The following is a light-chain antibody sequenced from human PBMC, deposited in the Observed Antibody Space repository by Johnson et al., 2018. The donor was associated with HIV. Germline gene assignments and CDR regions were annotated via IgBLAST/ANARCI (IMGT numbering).Light chain of an antibody. J-gene: IGLJ1*01. Sequence: QSVLTQPPSVSAAPGQKVTISCSGSSSNVGSNSVSWYRHFPETAPKVLIYDNDKRPSGIPDRFSASKSGTSATLGITGLQTGDEADYYCATWDGRLSVYVFDTGPKVPVL. CDR2: DND. CDR1: SSNVGSNS. V-gene: IGLV1-51*01. CDR3: ATWDGRLSVYV.